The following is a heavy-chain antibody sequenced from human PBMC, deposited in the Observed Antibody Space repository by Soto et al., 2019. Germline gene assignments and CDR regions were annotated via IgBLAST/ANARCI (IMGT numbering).Heavy chain of an antibody. J-gene: IGHJ3*02. D-gene: IGHD3-9*01. CDR3: ARVGGHYDILTGYYPDDAFDI. Sequence: GGSLRLSCAASGFTFSSYEMNWVRQAPWKGLEWVSYISSSGSTIYYADSVKGRFTISRDNAKNSLYLQMNSLRAEDTAVYYCARVGGHYDILTGYYPDDAFDIWGQGTMVTVSS. CDR1: GFTFSSYE. CDR2: ISSSGSTI. V-gene: IGHV3-48*03.